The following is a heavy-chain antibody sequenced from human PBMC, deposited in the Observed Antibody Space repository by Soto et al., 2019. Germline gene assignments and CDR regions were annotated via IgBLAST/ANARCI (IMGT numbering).Heavy chain of an antibody. D-gene: IGHD3-16*01. CDR2: ISGSGGST. CDR3: AKDVGMITFGGDDL. J-gene: IGHJ4*02. CDR1: GFTFSSYA. Sequence: EVQLLESGGGLVQLGGSLRLSCAASGFTFSSYAMSWVRQAPGKGLEWVSAISGSGGSTYYADSVKGRFTISRDNSKNTLYLQMNSLRAEDTAVYYCAKDVGMITFGGDDLRGQGTLVTVSS. V-gene: IGHV3-23*01.